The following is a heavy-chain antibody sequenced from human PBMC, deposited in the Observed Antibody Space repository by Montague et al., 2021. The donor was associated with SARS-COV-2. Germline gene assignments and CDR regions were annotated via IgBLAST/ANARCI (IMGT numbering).Heavy chain of an antibody. Sequence: LRLSCAASGLTVSSNYVSWVRQAPGKGLEWVSVIYSGGSTYYADSVKGRFTISRDNSKNTLYLQMNSLRDEDTAVYYCARDSYGMDVWGQGTTVTVSS. CDR2: IYSGGST. V-gene: IGHV3-53*05. CDR1: GLTVSSNY. CDR3: ARDSYGMDV. J-gene: IGHJ6*02.